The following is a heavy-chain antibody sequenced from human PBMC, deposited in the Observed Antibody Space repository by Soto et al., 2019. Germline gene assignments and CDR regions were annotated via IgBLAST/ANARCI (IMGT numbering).Heavy chain of an antibody. J-gene: IGHJ4*02. CDR1: GGSISSGKFY. CDR2: ISYIGST. V-gene: IGHV4-61*01. D-gene: IGHD2-8*01. CDR3: ARHVTKWTYFDY. Sequence: SGSLSLTCTVSGGSISSGKFYWSWIRQPPGKGLEWIGYISYIGSTNYNPSLKSRVTISVDTSKSQFSLRLSSVTAADTAVYYCARHVTKWTYFDYWGQGTLVTVSS.